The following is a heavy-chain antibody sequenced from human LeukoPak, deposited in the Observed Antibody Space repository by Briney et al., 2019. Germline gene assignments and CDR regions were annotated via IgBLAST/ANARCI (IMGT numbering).Heavy chain of an antibody. J-gene: IGHJ6*03. CDR1: GFTFSSYW. Sequence: PGGSLRLSCAASGFTFSSYWMHWVRQAPGKGLVWVSRINSDGSSTSYADSVKGRFTISRDNAKNTLYLQMNSLRAEDTAVYYCASSSGWPHYYYYYMDVWGKGTTVTISS. CDR2: INSDGSST. CDR3: ASSSGWPHYYYYYMDV. D-gene: IGHD6-19*01. V-gene: IGHV3-74*01.